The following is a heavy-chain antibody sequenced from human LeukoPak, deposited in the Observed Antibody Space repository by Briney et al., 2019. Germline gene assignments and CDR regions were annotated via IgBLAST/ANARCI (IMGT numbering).Heavy chain of an antibody. CDR3: ARDGAPWNYYYYYMDV. V-gene: IGHV3-20*04. J-gene: IGHJ6*03. CDR2: INWNGGST. D-gene: IGHD3-16*01. Sequence: GGSLRLSCAASGFTFDDYSMSWVRQAPGKGLEWVSGINWNGGSTGYADSVKGRFTISRDNAKNSLYLQMNSLRAEDTALYYCARDGAPWNYYYYYMDVWGKGTTVTVSS. CDR1: GFTFDDYS.